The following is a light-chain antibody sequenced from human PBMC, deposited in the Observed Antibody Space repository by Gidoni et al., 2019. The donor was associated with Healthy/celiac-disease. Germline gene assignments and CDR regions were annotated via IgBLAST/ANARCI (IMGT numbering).Light chain of an antibody. Sequence: AIQLTQSPSSLSASVGDRVTITCRASQGISSALAWYQQKPGKARKLLIYDASSLESGVPSRFSGSGSGTEFTRTISSLQPEDFATYYCQKFNSYTTFGPGTKVDIK. V-gene: IGKV1-13*02. J-gene: IGKJ3*01. CDR2: DAS. CDR3: QKFNSYTT. CDR1: QGISSA.